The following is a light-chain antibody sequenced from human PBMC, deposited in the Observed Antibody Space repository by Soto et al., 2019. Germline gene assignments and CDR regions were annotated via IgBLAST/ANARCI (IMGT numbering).Light chain of an antibody. CDR1: QSVRSSY. V-gene: IGKV3-20*01. Sequence: EIVLTQSPDILSLSPGERATLSCRASQSVRSSYLAWYQQRPGQAPRLLIYGASSRATGNPARFSGDGSGTDFTLTISSLEPEDFAVYYCQQYGSSPGYTFGQGTKLEIK. J-gene: IGKJ2*01. CDR2: GAS. CDR3: QQYGSSPGYT.